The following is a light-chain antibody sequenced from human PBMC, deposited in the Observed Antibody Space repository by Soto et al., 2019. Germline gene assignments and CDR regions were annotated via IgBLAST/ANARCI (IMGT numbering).Light chain of an antibody. CDR2: KAS. V-gene: IGKV1-5*03. Sequence: DIQMTQSPSTLSGSVGDRVTITCRASQTISSWLAWYQQKPGKAPKLLIYKASTLKSGVPSRFSGSGSGTEFTLTISGLQPDDFATYCWQHYNSYSEAFGQGTKVDIK. J-gene: IGKJ1*01. CDR3: QHYNSYSEA. CDR1: QTISSW.